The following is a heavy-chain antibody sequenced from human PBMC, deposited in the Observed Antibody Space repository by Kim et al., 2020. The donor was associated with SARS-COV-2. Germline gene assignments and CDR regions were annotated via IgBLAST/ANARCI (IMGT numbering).Heavy chain of an antibody. Sequence: SETLSLTCTVSGGSISSSSYYWGWIRQPPGKGLEWIGSIYYSGSTYYNPSLKSRVTISVDTSKNQFSLKLSSVTAADTAVYYCASGWETYYYDSSGYYGCDWGQGTLVTVSS. D-gene: IGHD3-22*01. CDR3: ASGWETYYYDSSGYYGCD. J-gene: IGHJ4*02. CDR1: GGSISSSSYY. V-gene: IGHV4-39*01. CDR2: IYYSGST.